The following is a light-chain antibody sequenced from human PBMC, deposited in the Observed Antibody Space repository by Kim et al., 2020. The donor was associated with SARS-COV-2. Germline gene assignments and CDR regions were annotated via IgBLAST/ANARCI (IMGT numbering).Light chain of an antibody. CDR3: QQYGSSQYT. CDR2: GAS. CDR1: QSVSSSY. Sequence: LSPGRRATLSSRASQSVSSSYLAWYQQKPGQAPRLLIYGASSRATGIPDRFSGSGSGTDFTLTISRLEPEDFAVYYCQQYGSSQYTFGQGTKLEI. J-gene: IGKJ2*01. V-gene: IGKV3-20*01.